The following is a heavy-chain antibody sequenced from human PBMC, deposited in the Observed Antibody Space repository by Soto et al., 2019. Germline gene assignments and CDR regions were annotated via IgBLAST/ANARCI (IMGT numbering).Heavy chain of an antibody. CDR2: INPSGGST. V-gene: IGHV1-46*01. CDR3: ARANYYYESSGFQNPYGMGV. J-gene: IGHJ6*02. D-gene: IGHD3-22*01. CDR1: GYTFTSYY. Sequence: ASVKVSCKASGYTFTSYYMHWVRQAPGQGLEWMGIINPSGGSTSYAQKFQGRVTMTRDTSTSTVYMELSSLRSEDTAVYYCARANYYYESSGFQNPYGMGVWGQGTTVTVSS.